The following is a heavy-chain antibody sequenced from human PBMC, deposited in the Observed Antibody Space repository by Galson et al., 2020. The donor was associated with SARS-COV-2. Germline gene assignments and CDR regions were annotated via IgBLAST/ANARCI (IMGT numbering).Heavy chain of an antibody. V-gene: IGHV3-30*03. J-gene: IGHJ6*02. Sequence: QAGGSLRLSCAASGFTFSSYGMHWVRQAPGKGLEWVAVISYDGSNKYYADSVKGRFTISRDNSKNTLYLQMNSLRAEDTAVYYCARVLVAYYYGMDVWGQGTTVTVSS. CDR3: ARVLVAYYYGMDV. CDR2: ISYDGSNK. CDR1: GFTFSSYG. D-gene: IGHD5-12*01.